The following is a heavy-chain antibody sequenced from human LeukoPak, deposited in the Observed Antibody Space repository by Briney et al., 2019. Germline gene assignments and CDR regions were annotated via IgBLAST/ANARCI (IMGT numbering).Heavy chain of an antibody. CDR3: ARVLMTPHFDY. V-gene: IGHV3-7*01. CDR2: IKQDGSEI. D-gene: IGHD3-16*01. CDR1: GFTFSSYW. J-gene: IGHJ4*02. Sequence: PGGSLRLSCAASGFTFSSYWMSWVCQAPGKGPEWVANIKQDGSEIYYVDSVKGRFTISRDNAKNSLHLQMNSLRAEDTAVYYCARVLMTPHFDYWGQGTLVTVSS.